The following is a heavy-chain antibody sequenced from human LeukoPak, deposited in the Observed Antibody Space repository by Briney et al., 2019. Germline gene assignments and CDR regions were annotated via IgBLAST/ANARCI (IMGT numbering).Heavy chain of an antibody. Sequence: GGALRLSCALSGFIFNKNGMNWVRQSPGKGVEGVAGIYGGDESTYYEDSVKGGFAITRDNAKNTVFLHINILRVEDTALYYCARAVYCSLDYWCQGTPVPVSS. CDR3: ARAVYCSLDY. D-gene: IGHD2-15*01. J-gene: IGHJ4*02. CDR1: GFIFNKNG. V-gene: IGHV3-23*01. CDR2: IYGGDEST.